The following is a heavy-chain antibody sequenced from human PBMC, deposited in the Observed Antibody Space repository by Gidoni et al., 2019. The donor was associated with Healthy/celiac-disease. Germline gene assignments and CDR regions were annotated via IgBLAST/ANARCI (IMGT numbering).Heavy chain of an antibody. CDR1: GGCISSSNW. J-gene: IGHJ4*02. CDR2: IYHSGST. V-gene: IGHV4-4*02. D-gene: IGHD4-17*01. Sequence: QVHLQESGPGLWKPSGTLSLTCAVSGGCISSSNWWSWVRQPPGKGLEWIGEIYHSGSTTYNPSLKSRVTISVDKSKNQFSLKLSSVTAADTAVYYCHDYGDYGGFFYDYWGQGTLVTVSS. CDR3: HDYGDYGGFFYDY.